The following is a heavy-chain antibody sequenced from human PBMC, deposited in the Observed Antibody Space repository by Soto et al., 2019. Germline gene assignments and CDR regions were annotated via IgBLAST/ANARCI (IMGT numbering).Heavy chain of an antibody. J-gene: IGHJ4*02. V-gene: IGHV3-49*04. Sequence: EVQMVESGGGLVQPGRSLRLSCVGSGFTFGDHGVTWVRQAPGKGLEWVSFIKSKVNGGTSLYAASVKGRFTISRDDSKSIAYLQMNSLKTDDTAVYYCARDRDWAFDSWGQGSLVTVSS. CDR1: GFTFGDHG. CDR3: ARDRDWAFDS. CDR2: IKSKVNGGTS. D-gene: IGHD3-9*01.